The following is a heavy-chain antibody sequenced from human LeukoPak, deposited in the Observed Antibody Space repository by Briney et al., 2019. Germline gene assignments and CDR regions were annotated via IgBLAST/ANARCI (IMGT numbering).Heavy chain of an antibody. V-gene: IGHV3-23*01. Sequence: GGSLRLSCAASGFTFSSYAMSWVRQAPGKGLEWVSAISGSGDSTYYADSVKGRFTISRDNSKNTLYLQMNSLRAEDTAVYYCARAFGSGSYLAFDIWGQGTMVTVSS. D-gene: IGHD3-10*01. CDR1: GFTFSSYA. J-gene: IGHJ3*02. CDR2: ISGSGDST. CDR3: ARAFGSGSYLAFDI.